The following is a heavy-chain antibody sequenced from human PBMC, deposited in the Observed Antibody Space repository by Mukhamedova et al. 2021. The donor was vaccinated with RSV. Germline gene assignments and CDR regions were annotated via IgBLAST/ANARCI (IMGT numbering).Heavy chain of an antibody. Sequence: AISGSGGSTYYADSVKGRFTISRDNSKNTLYLHMNSLRAEDTAVYYCAKDLTQMGYCSSTSCYANWFDPWGQGTLGTVSS. CDR3: AKDLTQMGYCSSTSCYANWFDP. J-gene: IGHJ5*02. V-gene: IGHV3-23*01. D-gene: IGHD2-2*01. CDR2: ISGSGGST.